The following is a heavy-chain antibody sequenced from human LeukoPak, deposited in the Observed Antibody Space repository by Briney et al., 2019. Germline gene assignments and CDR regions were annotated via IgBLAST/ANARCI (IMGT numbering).Heavy chain of an antibody. CDR2: ISSSSSYI. CDR3: ARDEYSSSSGVRFFDY. CDR1: GFTFSSYS. D-gene: IGHD6-6*01. V-gene: IGHV3-21*01. Sequence: GGSLRLSCAASGFTFSSYSMNWVRQAPGKGLEWVSSISSSSSYIYYADSVKGRFTISRDNAKNSLYLQMNSLRAEDTAVYYCARDEYSSSSGVRFFDYWGQGTLVTVSS. J-gene: IGHJ4*02.